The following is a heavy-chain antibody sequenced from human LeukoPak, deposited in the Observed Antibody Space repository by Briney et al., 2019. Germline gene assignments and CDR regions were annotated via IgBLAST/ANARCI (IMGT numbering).Heavy chain of an antibody. CDR1: GGSFSGYY. V-gene: IGHV4-34*01. CDR3: ARGQLRYFDWLPFQH. J-gene: IGHJ1*01. Sequence: PSETLSLTCAVYGGSFSGYYWSWIRQPPGKGLEWIGEINHSGSTNYNPSLKSRVTISVDTSKNQFSLKLGSVTAADTAVYYCARGQLRYFDWLPFQHWGQGTLVTVSS. D-gene: IGHD3-9*01. CDR2: INHSGST.